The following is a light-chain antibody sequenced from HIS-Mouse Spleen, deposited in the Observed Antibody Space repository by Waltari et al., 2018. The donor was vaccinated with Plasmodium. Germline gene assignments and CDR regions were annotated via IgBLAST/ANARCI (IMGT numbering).Light chain of an antibody. CDR1: KLGDKY. J-gene: IGLJ2*01. CDR3: QALDSSVV. Sequence: SYELTQPPSVSVSPGQTASITCSGDKLGDKYACWYQQKPGQSPVLVIYTDSKRPSGSPDRFAGSTSVNTATLTISGTQAMDEADYYCQALDSSVVFGGGTKLTVL. CDR2: TDS. V-gene: IGLV3-1*01.